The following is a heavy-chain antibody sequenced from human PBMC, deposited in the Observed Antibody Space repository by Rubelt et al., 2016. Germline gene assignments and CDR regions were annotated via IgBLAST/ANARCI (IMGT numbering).Heavy chain of an antibody. CDR2: INPSGGST. Sequence: QVQLVQSGAEVKKPGASVKVSCKASGYTFTSYYMHWVRQAPGQGLEWMGIINPSGGSTSYEQKFQGRVTMTRDTSTSAGYMELSSLRSEDTAVYYCARSPRYDFEDNWFDPWGQGTLVTVSS. J-gene: IGHJ5*02. CDR3: ARSPRYDFEDNWFDP. CDR1: GYTFTSYY. V-gene: IGHV1-46*01. D-gene: IGHD3-3*01.